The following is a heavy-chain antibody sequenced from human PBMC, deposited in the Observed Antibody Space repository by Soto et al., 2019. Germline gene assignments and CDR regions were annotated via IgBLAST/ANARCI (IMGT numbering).Heavy chain of an antibody. V-gene: IGHV3-23*01. J-gene: IGHJ3*01. CDR1: GFTIRNYA. CDR3: EGSWT. Sequence: EVQVLESGGDLVQPGGSLRLSCAASGFTIRNYAMSWVRQAPGKALEWVSGISGSSDRTYYADSVKGRFTISKDTPSNPLYLQMNSLRVEDTAVYHCEGSWTWGQGTMVTVSS. CDR2: ISGSSDRT. D-gene: IGHD5-12*01.